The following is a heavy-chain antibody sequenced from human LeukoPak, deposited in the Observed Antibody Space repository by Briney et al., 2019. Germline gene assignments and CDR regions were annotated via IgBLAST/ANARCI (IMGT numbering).Heavy chain of an antibody. Sequence: PGRSLRLSCAASGFTFSSYGMHWVRQAPGKGLEWVAVKSYDGSNKYYADSVKGRFTISRDNSKNTLYLQMNSLRAEDTAVYYCAKDDGAHSSFDYWGQGTLVTVSS. D-gene: IGHD2-15*01. J-gene: IGHJ4*02. CDR1: GFTFSSYG. CDR2: KSYDGSNK. V-gene: IGHV3-30*18. CDR3: AKDDGAHSSFDY.